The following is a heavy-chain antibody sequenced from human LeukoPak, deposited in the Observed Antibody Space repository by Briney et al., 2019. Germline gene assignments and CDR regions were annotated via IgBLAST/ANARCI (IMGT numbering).Heavy chain of an antibody. Sequence: SETLSLTCAVYGGSFSGYHWTWIRQSPGKGLEWIGDINPSGSTYYNPSLKSRLTISVDTSKNQFSLKLRSVTVADTVVYYCARGRHDITMIVVVMTSVSYYLDVWGKGTTVTVS. CDR3: ARGRHDITMIVVVMTSVSYYLDV. D-gene: IGHD3-22*01. V-gene: IGHV4-34*01. CDR1: GGSFSGYH. J-gene: IGHJ6*03. CDR2: INPSGST.